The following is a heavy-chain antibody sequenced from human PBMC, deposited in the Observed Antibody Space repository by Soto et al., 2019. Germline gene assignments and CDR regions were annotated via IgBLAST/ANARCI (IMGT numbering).Heavy chain of an antibody. CDR3: TTYSGSSPE. CDR1: GFTFSNAW. CDR2: IKRKIDGETT. D-gene: IGHD6-13*01. J-gene: IGHJ4*02. V-gene: IGHV3-15*07. Sequence: EVQLVESGGGLVKPGGSLRLSCAASGFTFSNAWMNWVRQAPGKGLEWVGRIKRKIDGETTEYASPVKDRFTISRDDSKNMMFLQMNSLETEDTGVYYCTTYSGSSPEWGQGTLVTVSS.